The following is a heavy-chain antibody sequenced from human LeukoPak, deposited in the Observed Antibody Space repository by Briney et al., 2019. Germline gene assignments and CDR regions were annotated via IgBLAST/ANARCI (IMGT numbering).Heavy chain of an antibody. CDR3: ANGGSGSYKGVDY. J-gene: IGHJ4*02. CDR1: GFTFDDYA. V-gene: IGHV3-43*02. CDR2: ISGNGGNT. Sequence: GGSLRLSCAPSGFTFDDYAMHWVRQAPGKGLEWVSLISGNGGNTYYADSVKGRFTISRDNSKNSLYLQMNSLRTEDTALYYCANGGSGSYKGVDYWGQGTLVTVSS. D-gene: IGHD3-10*01.